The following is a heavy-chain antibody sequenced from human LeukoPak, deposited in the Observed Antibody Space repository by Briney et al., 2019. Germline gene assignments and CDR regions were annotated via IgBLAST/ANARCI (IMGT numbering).Heavy chain of an antibody. V-gene: IGHV1-18*01. J-gene: IGHJ4*02. CDR3: ARVSGILTGLYDY. CDR2: ISAYNGNT. D-gene: IGHD3-9*01. CDR1: GYTFTIYG. Sequence: GASVKVSCKPSGYTFTIYGISWVRQAPGQGLEWMGWISAYNGNTNYAQKFQGRVTMTTDTSTTTTYMELRSLRSDDSAVYYCARVSGILTGLYDYWGQGTLVTVSS.